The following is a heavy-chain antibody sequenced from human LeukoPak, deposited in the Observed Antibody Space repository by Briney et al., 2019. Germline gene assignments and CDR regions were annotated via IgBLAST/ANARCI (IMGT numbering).Heavy chain of an antibody. J-gene: IGHJ4*02. CDR3: AREGAAGTGKLFDY. CDR1: GFTFSSYS. V-gene: IGHV3-21*01. CDR2: ISSSSSYI. Sequence: GGSPRLSCAASGFTFSSYSMNWVRQAPGKGLEWVSSISSSSSYIYYADSVKGRFTISRDNAKNSLYLQMNSLRAEDTAVYYCAREGAAGTGKLFDYWGQGTLVTVSS. D-gene: IGHD6-13*01.